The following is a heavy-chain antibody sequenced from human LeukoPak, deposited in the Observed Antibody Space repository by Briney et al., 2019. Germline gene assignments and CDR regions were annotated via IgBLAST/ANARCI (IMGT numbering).Heavy chain of an antibody. CDR1: GFSFSTYG. CDR2: ISGSSSYI. CDR3: ARGVVRYFDY. J-gene: IGHJ4*02. D-gene: IGHD3-9*01. Sequence: GGSLRLSCAASGFSFSTYGMSWVRQAPGKGLEWVSSISGSSSYIYYADSVKGRFTISRDNAKNSLYLQMNSLRAEDTAVYYCARGVVRYFDYWGQGALVTVSS. V-gene: IGHV3-21*01.